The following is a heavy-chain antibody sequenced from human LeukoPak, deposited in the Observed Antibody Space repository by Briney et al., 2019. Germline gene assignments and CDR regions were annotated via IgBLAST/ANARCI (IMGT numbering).Heavy chain of an antibody. Sequence: QSGGSLRLSCAASGVTFSSYSMNWVRQAPGKGLEWVSYISSSSSTIYYADSVKGRFTISRDNAKNSLYLQMNSLRAEDTAVYYCARAGESGWSPLWYYGMDVWGQGTTVTVSS. V-gene: IGHV3-48*04. CDR1: GVTFSSYS. CDR3: ARAGESGWSPLWYYGMDV. CDR2: ISSSSSTI. D-gene: IGHD6-19*01. J-gene: IGHJ6*02.